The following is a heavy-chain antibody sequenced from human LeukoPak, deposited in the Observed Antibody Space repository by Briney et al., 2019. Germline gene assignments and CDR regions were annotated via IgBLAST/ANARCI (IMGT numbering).Heavy chain of an antibody. D-gene: IGHD5-18*01. Sequence: PSETLSLTCTVSGYSISSGYYWAWLRQSPGKGLEWIGSIYYSGSTYYNPSLKSRVTISVDTSKNQFSLKLSSVTAADTAVYYCARDHEGYSYAGYWGQGTLVTVSS. CDR2: IYYSGST. J-gene: IGHJ4*02. V-gene: IGHV4-38-2*02. CDR1: GYSISSGYY. CDR3: ARDHEGYSYAGY.